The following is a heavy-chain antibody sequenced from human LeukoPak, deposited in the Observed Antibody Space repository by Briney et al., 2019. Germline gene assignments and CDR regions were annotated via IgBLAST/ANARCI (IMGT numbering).Heavy chain of an antibody. CDR3: AKSYGSGSNIDY. D-gene: IGHD3-10*01. CDR2: ASGSESRT. Sequence: GGSLRLSCVSSGFTFRSYTMSWVRQAPGKGLEWVSSASGSESRTYYADSVKGRFTISRDNSKNTLYVQMNSLRAEDTAVYYCAKSYGSGSNIDYWGQGTLVTVSS. J-gene: IGHJ4*02. CDR1: GFTFRSYT. V-gene: IGHV3-23*01.